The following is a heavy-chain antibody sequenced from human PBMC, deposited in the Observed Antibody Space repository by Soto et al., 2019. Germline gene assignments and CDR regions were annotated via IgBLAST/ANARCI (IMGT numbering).Heavy chain of an antibody. V-gene: IGHV3-48*02. D-gene: IGHD1-20*01. Sequence: GRSMRLSCTASGFTFDDYSMNRVRQAPGKGLEWVSYIGRTRKYIDYADSVKGRFTISRDGAKNSVFLQVNSLRDEDTAVYYCARDHNWSFDYWGQGIPVTVSS. CDR2: IGRTRKYI. J-gene: IGHJ4*02. CDR1: GFTFDDYS. CDR3: ARDHNWSFDY.